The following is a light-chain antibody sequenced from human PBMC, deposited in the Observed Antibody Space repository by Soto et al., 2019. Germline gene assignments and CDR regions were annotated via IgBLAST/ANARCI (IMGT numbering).Light chain of an antibody. V-gene: IGKV1D-12*01. J-gene: IGKJ4*01. CDR2: RAS. CDR1: QGISYW. Sequence: DIQMTQSPSSVSASVGDRVTITCRASQGISYWLTWYQQKPGEAPKLLIYRASRLQTGVPSRFSGSGSGTDFSLTISSLQPEDFATYYCQQGSSCPLTFGGGTKVEIK. CDR3: QQGSSCPLT.